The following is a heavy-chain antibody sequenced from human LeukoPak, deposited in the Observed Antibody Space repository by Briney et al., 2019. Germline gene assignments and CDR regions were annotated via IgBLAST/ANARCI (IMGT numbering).Heavy chain of an antibody. V-gene: IGHV4-59*08. CDR1: GGSISSYY. CDR2: IYYSGST. Sequence: PSETLSLTCTVSGGSISSYYWSWIRQPPGKGLEWIGYIYYSGSTNYNPSLKSRVTISVDTSKNQFSLKLSSVTAADTAVYYCARHGGYGDYPDYWGQGTLVTVSS. D-gene: IGHD4-17*01. J-gene: IGHJ4*02. CDR3: ARHGGYGDYPDY.